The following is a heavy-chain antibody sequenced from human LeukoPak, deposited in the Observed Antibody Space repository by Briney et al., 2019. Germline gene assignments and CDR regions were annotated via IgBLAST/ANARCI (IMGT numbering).Heavy chain of an antibody. CDR3: ATTAYSGYDRAHYYYMDV. D-gene: IGHD5-12*01. V-gene: IGHV1-24*01. J-gene: IGHJ6*03. CDR2: FDPEDGET. Sequence: ASVKVSCKVSGYTLTELSMHWVRQAPGKGLEWMGGFDPEDGETIYAQKFQGRVTMTEDTSTDTAYMELSSLRSEDTAVYYCATTAYSGYDRAHYYYMDVWGKGTTVIISS. CDR1: GYTLTELS.